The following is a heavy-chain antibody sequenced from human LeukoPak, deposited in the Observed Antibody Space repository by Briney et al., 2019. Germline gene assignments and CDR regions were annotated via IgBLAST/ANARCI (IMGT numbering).Heavy chain of an antibody. Sequence: GGSLRLSCAASGFTFSSYWMHWVRQAPGKGLVWVSRIKIDGSSTFYADSVKGRFTISRDNAKNTLYLQMTSLRAEDTAVYYCAKDISFGSSRYFDYWGQGALVTVSS. CDR1: GFTFSSYW. CDR3: AKDISFGSSRYFDY. J-gene: IGHJ4*02. V-gene: IGHV3-74*01. D-gene: IGHD3-10*01. CDR2: IKIDGSST.